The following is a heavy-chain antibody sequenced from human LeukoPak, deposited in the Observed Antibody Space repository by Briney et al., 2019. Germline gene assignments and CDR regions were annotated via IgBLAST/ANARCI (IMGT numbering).Heavy chain of an antibody. J-gene: IGHJ4*02. D-gene: IGHD2-21*01. Sequence: SVKVSCKASGGTFSSYAISWVRQAPGQGLEWMGRIIPILGIANYAQKFQGRVTITADKSTSTAYMELSSLRSEDTAVYYCARDTTVIPFDYWGQGTLVTVSS. CDR1: GGTFSSYA. CDR2: IIPILGIA. V-gene: IGHV1-69*04. CDR3: ARDTTVIPFDY.